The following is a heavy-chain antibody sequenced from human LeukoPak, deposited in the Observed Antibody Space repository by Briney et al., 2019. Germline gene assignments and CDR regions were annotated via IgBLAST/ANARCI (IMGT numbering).Heavy chain of an antibody. V-gene: IGHV3-23*01. CDR1: GFTFSRYA. J-gene: IGHJ4*02. CDR2: LGVSVSGYGGST. CDR3: ASPTGDIGMIPPTFDY. D-gene: IGHD5-12*01. Sequence: GGSLRLSCAASGFTFSRYAMSWVRQAPGKGLEWVSALGVSVSGYGGSTYYADFVKGRFTISRDNSKNTLYLQMNSLRAEDTAVYYCASPTGDIGMIPPTFDYWGQGTLVTVSS.